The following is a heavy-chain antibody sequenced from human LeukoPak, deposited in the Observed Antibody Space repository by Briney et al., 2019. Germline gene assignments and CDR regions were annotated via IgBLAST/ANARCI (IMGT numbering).Heavy chain of an antibody. V-gene: IGHV3-11*06. CDR2: ISSSSSYT. J-gene: IGHJ4*02. CDR1: GFAFSDYY. Sequence: GGSLRLSCAASGFAFSDYYMSWIRQAPGKGLEWVSYISSSSSYTDYADSVKGRFTISRDNAKNSLNLQMNSLRAEDTAVYYCARGGYSYGYHYWGQGTLVTVSS. D-gene: IGHD5-18*01. CDR3: ARGGYSYGYHY.